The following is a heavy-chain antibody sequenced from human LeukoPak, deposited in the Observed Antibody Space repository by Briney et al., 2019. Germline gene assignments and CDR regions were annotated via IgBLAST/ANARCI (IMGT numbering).Heavy chain of an antibody. Sequence: GGSLRLSCAASGFTFSSYWMSWVRQAPGKGLEWVANIKQDGSEKYYVDSVKGRFTISRDNAKNSLYLQMNSLRAEDTAVYYCAIVGGYYSYYFDYWGQGTLVTVSS. CDR2: IKQDGSEK. CDR1: GFTFSSYW. CDR3: AIVGGYYSYYFDY. J-gene: IGHJ4*02. V-gene: IGHV3-7*01. D-gene: IGHD3-22*01.